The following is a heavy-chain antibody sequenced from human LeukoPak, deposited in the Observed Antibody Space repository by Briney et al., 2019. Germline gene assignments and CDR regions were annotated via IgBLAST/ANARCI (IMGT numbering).Heavy chain of an antibody. J-gene: IGHJ4*02. CDR2: ISAYNGNT. D-gene: IGHD3-9*01. Sequence: ASVKVSCKASGYTFTSYGISWVRQAPGQGLEWMGWISAYNGNTNYAQKLQGRVTMTTDTSTSTAYMELRSLRSDDTAVYYCAGDTQLRYFDWLSPEFDYWGQGTLVTVSS. V-gene: IGHV1-18*01. CDR3: AGDTQLRYFDWLSPEFDY. CDR1: GYTFTSYG.